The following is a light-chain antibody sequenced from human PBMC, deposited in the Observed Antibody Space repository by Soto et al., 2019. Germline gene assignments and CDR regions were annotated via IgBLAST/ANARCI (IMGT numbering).Light chain of an antibody. V-gene: IGKV1-5*01. CDR2: DAS. CDR3: QQYNSYSWT. J-gene: IGKJ1*01. Sequence: IRMTHSPSSFSASTGYRVTIPCRASQSIGSYLNWYQQKPGKAPKLLIYDASSLESGVPSRFSGSGSGTEFTLNITSLQPDDFANYYCQQYNSYSWTFG. CDR1: QSIGSY.